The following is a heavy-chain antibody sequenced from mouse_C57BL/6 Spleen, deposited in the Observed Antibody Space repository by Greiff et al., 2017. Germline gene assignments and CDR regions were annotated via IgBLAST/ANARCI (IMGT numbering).Heavy chain of an antibody. D-gene: IGHD1-1*01. Sequence: VQLQQSGAELARPGASVKLSCKASGYTFTSYGISWVKQRTGQGLEWIGELYPRSGNTYYNEKFKGKATLTADKSSSTAYMELRSLTSEDSAVYFCARSGDYYGSKYYYAMDYWGQGTSVTVSS. CDR2: LYPRSGNT. CDR3: ARSGDYYGSKYYYAMDY. V-gene: IGHV1-81*01. CDR1: GYTFTSYG. J-gene: IGHJ4*01.